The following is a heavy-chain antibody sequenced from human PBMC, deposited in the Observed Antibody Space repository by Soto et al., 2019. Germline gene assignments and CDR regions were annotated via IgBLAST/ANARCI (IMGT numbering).Heavy chain of an antibody. Sequence: GESLKISCKGSGYSFTSYWISWVRQMPGKGLEWMGRIDPSDSYTNYSPSFQGHVTISADKSISTAYLQWSSLKASDTDMYYCARQLRGSYSSGWYPPPGMAVWGQGTKVTVSS. V-gene: IGHV5-10-1*01. CDR3: ARQLRGSYSSGWYPPPGMAV. CDR2: IDPSDSYT. J-gene: IGHJ6*01. D-gene: IGHD6-19*01. CDR1: GYSFTSYW.